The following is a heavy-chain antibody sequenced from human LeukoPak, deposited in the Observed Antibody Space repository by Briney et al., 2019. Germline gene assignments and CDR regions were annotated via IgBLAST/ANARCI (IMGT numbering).Heavy chain of an antibody. V-gene: IGHV4-31*03. J-gene: IGHJ4*02. CDR2: IYYSGST. CDR3: AKGSSSWYNFDY. D-gene: IGHD6-13*01. CDR1: GGSISSGGYY. Sequence: SETLSLTCTVSGGSISSGGYYWSWIRQHPGKGLEWIGYIYYSGSTYYNPSLKSRVTISVDTSKNQFSLKLSSVTAADTAVYYCAKGSSSWYNFDYWGQETLVTVSS.